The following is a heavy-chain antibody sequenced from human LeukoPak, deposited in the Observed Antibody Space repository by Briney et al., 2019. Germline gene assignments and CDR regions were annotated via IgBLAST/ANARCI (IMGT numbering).Heavy chain of an antibody. CDR1: GGSISSYY. CDR2: IYYSGST. Sequence: SETLSLTCTVSGGSISSYYWSWIRQPPGKGLEWIGYIYYSGSTNYNPSLKSRVTLSVDTSKNQFSLKLSSVTAADTAVYYCARVIITGWRQNDRWGQGTLVTVSS. V-gene: IGHV4-59*12. CDR3: ARVIITGWRQNDR. J-gene: IGHJ5*02. D-gene: IGHD3-22*01.